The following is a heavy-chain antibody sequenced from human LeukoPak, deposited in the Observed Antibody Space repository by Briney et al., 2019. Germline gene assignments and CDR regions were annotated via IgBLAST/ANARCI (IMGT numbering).Heavy chain of an antibody. CDR2: ISGSGGST. Sequence: GGPLRLSCAAWGFTFSSYAMSWVRQAPGKGLEWVSAISGSGGSTYYADSVKGRFTISRDNSKNTLYLQMNSLRAEDTAVYYCVRGLYSSSWYSPLDYWAREPWSPSPQ. D-gene: IGHD6-13*01. J-gene: IGHJ4*02. CDR1: GFTFSSYA. V-gene: IGHV3-23*01. CDR3: VRGLYSSSWYSPLDY.